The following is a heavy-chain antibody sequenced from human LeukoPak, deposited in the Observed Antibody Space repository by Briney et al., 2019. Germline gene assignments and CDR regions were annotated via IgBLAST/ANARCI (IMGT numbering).Heavy chain of an antibody. J-gene: IGHJ4*02. CDR1: GYTFTSYG. D-gene: IGHD3-16*01. Sequence: ASVKVSCKASGYTFTSYGISWVRQAPGQGLEWMGWISAYNGNTNYAQKLQGRVTMTEDTSTDTAYMELSSLRSEDTAVYYCATDLGVGFDYWGQGTLVTVSS. CDR3: ATDLGVGFDY. CDR2: ISAYNGNT. V-gene: IGHV1-18*01.